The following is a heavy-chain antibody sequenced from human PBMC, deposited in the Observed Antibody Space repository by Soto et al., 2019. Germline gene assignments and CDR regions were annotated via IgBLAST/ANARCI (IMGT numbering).Heavy chain of an antibody. CDR1: GYTFTSYD. D-gene: IGHD6-19*01. CDR2: MNPNSGNT. Sequence: ASVKVSCKASGYTFTSYDINWVRQATGQGLEWMGWMNPNSGNTGYAQKFQGRVTMTRNTSISTAYMELSSLRSEDTAVYYCASRPIAVAGRDWFDPWGQGTLVTVSS. CDR3: ASRPIAVAGRDWFDP. J-gene: IGHJ5*02. V-gene: IGHV1-8*01.